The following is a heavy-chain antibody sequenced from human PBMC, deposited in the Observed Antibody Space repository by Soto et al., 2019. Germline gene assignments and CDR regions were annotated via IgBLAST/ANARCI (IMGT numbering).Heavy chain of an antibody. D-gene: IGHD2-8*01. CDR3: ARDVVDRGVLS. J-gene: IGHJ5*02. V-gene: IGHV3-23*01. CDR1: GFTFRNHA. Sequence: EVEVLESGGDLVQPGGSLRLSCAASGFTFRNHAMTWVRQAPGQGLEYVSSVTKSGDQTYYADSVKGRFTISRDNSANTLYLQMNSLRVEDTAIYYCARDVVDRGVLSWGQGTLVTVSS. CDR2: VTKSGDQT.